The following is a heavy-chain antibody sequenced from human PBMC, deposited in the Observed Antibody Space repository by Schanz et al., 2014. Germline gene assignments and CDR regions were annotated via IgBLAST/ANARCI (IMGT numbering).Heavy chain of an antibody. V-gene: IGHV3-23*01. D-gene: IGHD4-17*01. J-gene: IGHJ3*02. CDR2: ISEGGGGT. CDR3: ARKMKLGVYGGKGHDSLDI. Sequence: EVQLLESGGGLVQPGGSLRLSCLASGFAFSSYAMTWVRQAPGMGLEWVSAISEGGGGTHYADSVRGRFTISRDNSKNTLYLQMNSLRAEDTAVYYCARKMKLGVYGGKGHDSLDIWGQGTMVTVSS. CDR1: GFAFSSYA.